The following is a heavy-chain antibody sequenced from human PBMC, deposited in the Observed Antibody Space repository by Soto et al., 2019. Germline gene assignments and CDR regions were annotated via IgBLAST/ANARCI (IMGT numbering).Heavy chain of an antibody. D-gene: IGHD5-18*01. CDR3: ATPRRGAAMVNRGFFAY. V-gene: IGHV1-24*01. CDR2: FDPEDGET. J-gene: IGHJ4*02. CDR1: GYTLTELS. Sequence: QVQLVQSGAEVKKPGASVKVSCKVSGYTLTELSMHWVRQAPGKGPEWMGGFDPEDGETIYAQKFQGRVTMTEYTSTDTAYMELSSLRSEDTAVYYCATPRRGAAMVNRGFFAYWGQGTLVTVSS.